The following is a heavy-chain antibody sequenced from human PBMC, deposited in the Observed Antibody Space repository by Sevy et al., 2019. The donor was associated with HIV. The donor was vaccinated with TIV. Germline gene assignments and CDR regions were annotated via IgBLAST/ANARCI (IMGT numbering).Heavy chain of an antibody. Sequence: GGSLRLSCAASGLTFSSYWMTWVRQAPGKGLEWVAYIKQDMSEKYYADSVKGRFTISRDNARNSLYLQMESLRAEDTAVYYCARAQQITMLVVIGGLYFDFWGQGTLVTVSS. CDR1: GLTFSSYW. CDR2: IKQDMSEK. J-gene: IGHJ4*02. V-gene: IGHV3-7*01. D-gene: IGHD3-22*01. CDR3: ARAQQITMLVVIGGLYFDF.